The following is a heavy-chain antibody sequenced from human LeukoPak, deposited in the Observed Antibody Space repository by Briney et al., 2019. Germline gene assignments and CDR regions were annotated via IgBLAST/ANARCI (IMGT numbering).Heavy chain of an antibody. CDR1: GGSISSGDYY. D-gene: IGHD6-19*01. J-gene: IGHJ4*02. CDR2: IYYSGST. Sequence: PSETLSLTCAVSGGSISSGDYYWSWIRQPPGKGLEWIGYIYYSGSTYYNPSLKSRVTISVDTSKNQFSLKLSSVTAADTAVYYCARSPVAPWGGVKDYWGQGTLVTVSS. V-gene: IGHV4-30-4*01. CDR3: ARSPVAPWGGVKDY.